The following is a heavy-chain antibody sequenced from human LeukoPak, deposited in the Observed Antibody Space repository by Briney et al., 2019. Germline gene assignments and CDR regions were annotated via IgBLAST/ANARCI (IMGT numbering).Heavy chain of an antibody. V-gene: IGHV4-34*01. J-gene: IGHJ5*02. CDR2: INHSGST. CDR3: ARCSGWYCYNWFDP. CDR1: GGSFSGYY. D-gene: IGHD6-19*01. Sequence: PSETLSLTCAVYGGSFSGYYWSWIRQPPGKGLEWIGEINHSGSTNYNPSLKSRVTISVDTSKNQFSLKLSSVTAADTAMYYCARCSGWYCYNWFDPWGQGTLVTVSS.